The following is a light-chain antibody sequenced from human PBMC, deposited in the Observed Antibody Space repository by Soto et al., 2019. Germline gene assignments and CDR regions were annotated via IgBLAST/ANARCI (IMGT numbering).Light chain of an antibody. V-gene: IGLV2-14*01. CDR3: GSYTTSNTLV. CDR2: AVT. CDR1: SSDIGAYNY. Sequence: QSVLTQPASVSGSPGQSITISCTGTSSDIGAYNYVSWFQHHPGKAPKLMIYAVTNRPSGVSNRFSGSKSGNTASLTISGLQTEDEGDYYCGSYTTSNTLVFGGATNLTVL. J-gene: IGLJ2*01.